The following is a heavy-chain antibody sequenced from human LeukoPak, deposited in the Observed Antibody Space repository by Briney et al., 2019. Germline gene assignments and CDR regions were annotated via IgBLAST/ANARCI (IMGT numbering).Heavy chain of an antibody. CDR1: GYTFTSYG. J-gene: IGHJ3*02. CDR3: ARTVSRYSSSWYDAFDI. V-gene: IGHV1-18*01. CDR2: ISAYNGNT. Sequence: ASVTVSCKASGYTFTSYGISWVRQAPGQGLEWMGWISAYNGNTNSAQNLQGRVTMTTDTSTSTAYMELRSLRSDDTAVYFCARTVSRYSSSWYDAFDIWGQGTMVTVSS. D-gene: IGHD6-13*01.